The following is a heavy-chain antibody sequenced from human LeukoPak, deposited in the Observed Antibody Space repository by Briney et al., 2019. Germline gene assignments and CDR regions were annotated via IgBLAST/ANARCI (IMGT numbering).Heavy chain of an antibody. D-gene: IGHD3-10*01. CDR1: GFTFSSYW. V-gene: IGHV3-7*01. CDR3: ARDPMVRGGLFDY. J-gene: IGHJ4*02. CDR2: IKQDGSGK. Sequence: PGGSLRLSCAASGFTFSSYWMSWVRQAPGKGLEWVANIKQDGSGKYYVDSVKGRFTISRDNAKNSLYLQMNSLRAEDTAVYYCARDPMVRGGLFDYWGQGTLVTVSS.